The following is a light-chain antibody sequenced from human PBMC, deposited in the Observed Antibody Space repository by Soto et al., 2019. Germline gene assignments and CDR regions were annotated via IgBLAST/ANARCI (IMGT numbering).Light chain of an antibody. CDR1: QSVSSN. J-gene: IGKJ2*01. CDR2: GAS. CDR3: QQYNNLYT. Sequence: EIVMTQSPATLSVSPGERATLSCRASQSVSSNLAWYQQKPGQAPRLLIYGASTRATGIPARFSGSGSGTEFTLTISSLQSEEFAVYYCQQYNNLYTCGQGTKLEIK. V-gene: IGKV3-15*01.